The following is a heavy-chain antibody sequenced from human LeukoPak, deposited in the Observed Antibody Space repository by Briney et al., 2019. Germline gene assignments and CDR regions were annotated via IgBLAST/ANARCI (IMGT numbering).Heavy chain of an antibody. CDR3: AGGETGLDF. V-gene: IGHV3-48*04. J-gene: IGHJ4*03. D-gene: IGHD3-9*01. Sequence: QPGGSLRLSCAASGFTFSDHYMNWVRQAPGKGLEWVSYISSSSSTIYYADSVKGRFTISRDNAKNSLYLQMNSLKAEDTAVYYCAGGETGLDFWGQGTLVTVSS. CDR1: GFTFSDHY. CDR2: ISSSSSTI.